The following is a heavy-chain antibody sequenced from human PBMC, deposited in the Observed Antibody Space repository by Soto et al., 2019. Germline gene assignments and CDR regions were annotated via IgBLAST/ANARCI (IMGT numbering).Heavy chain of an antibody. Sequence: SETLSLTCTVSGGSISSGAYYWGWIRQPPGKGLEWIGNIYYSGSTYYNPSLKSRVTISVDTSKNQFSLKLTSATAADTAVYYCAITAGSNSWYQTPFDSWGQGTLVTVSS. D-gene: IGHD6-13*01. V-gene: IGHV4-39*01. CDR1: GGSISSGAYY. CDR3: AITAGSNSWYQTPFDS. CDR2: IYYSGST. J-gene: IGHJ4*02.